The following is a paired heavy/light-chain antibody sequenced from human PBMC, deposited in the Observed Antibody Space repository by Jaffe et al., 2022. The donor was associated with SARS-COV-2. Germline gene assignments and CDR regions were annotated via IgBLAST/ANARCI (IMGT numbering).Light chain of an antibody. Sequence: QSALTQPASVSGSPGQSITISCTGTSSDVGSSNHVFWYQHHPGKAPKLVIYDVSNRPTGVSNRFSGSKSGNTASLTISGLQAEDEADYYCTSYTSTYTYVFASGTKVNVL. J-gene: IGLJ1*01. V-gene: IGLV2-14*03. CDR3: TSYTSTYTYV. CDR1: SSDVGSSNH. CDR2: DVS.
Heavy chain of an antibody. V-gene: IGHV1-46*01. CDR2: FDPTGVVT. CDR3: ARETPRTCYFDS. J-gene: IGHJ4*02. CDR1: GYTFTNYY. Sequence: QVQLVQSGAEGKKPGASVEISCKASGYTFTNYYMHWIRQAPGQGLEWMGIFDPTGVVTKFAQKFQGRVTMTSDPSTSTVYMDLSSLTSEDTAIYYCARETPRTCYFDSWGQGTLVTVSS.